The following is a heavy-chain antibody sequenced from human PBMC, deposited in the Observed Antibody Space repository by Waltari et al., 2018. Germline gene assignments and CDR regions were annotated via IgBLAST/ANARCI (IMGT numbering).Heavy chain of an antibody. CDR1: GFTFSRYA. D-gene: IGHD3-22*01. J-gene: IGHJ4*02. Sequence: QVQLVESGGGVVQPGRSLRLSCAASGFTFSRYAMPWVRQAPGKGLEWVAVISYDGSNKYYADSVKGRFTISRDNSKNTLYLQMNSLRAEDTAVYYCARVSGVITTADYWGQGTLVTVSS. V-gene: IGHV3-30-3*01. CDR2: ISYDGSNK. CDR3: ARVSGVITTADY.